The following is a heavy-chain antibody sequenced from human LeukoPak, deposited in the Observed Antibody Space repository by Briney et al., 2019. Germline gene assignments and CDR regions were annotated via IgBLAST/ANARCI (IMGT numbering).Heavy chain of an antibody. CDR2: ISSSSSTI. CDR3: ARDHYGSGSYYPQFDY. J-gene: IGHJ4*02. V-gene: IGHV3-48*03. Sequence: GGSLRLSCAASGFTFSSYEMNWVRQAPRKGLEWVSYISSSSSTIYYADSVKGRFTISRDNAKNSLYLQMNSLRAEDTAVYYCARDHYGSGSYYPQFDYWGQGTLVTVSS. CDR1: GFTFSSYE. D-gene: IGHD3-10*01.